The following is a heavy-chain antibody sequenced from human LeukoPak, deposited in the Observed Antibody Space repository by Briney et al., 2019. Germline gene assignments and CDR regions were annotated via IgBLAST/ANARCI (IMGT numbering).Heavy chain of an antibody. D-gene: IGHD2-15*01. CDR2: INPNSGGT. Sequence: ASVKVSCKASGYTFTGYYMHWVRQAPGQGLEWMGWINPNSGGTNYAQKFQGRVTMTRDTSISTAYMELSRLRSDDTAVYYCASAAGVDCSGGSCLDYWGQGTLVTVSS. V-gene: IGHV1-2*02. CDR1: GYTFTGYY. J-gene: IGHJ4*02. CDR3: ASAAGVDCSGGSCLDY.